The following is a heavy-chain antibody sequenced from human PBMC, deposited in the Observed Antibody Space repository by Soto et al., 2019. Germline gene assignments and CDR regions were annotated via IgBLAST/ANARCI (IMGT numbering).Heavy chain of an antibody. V-gene: IGHV3-23*01. J-gene: IGHJ4*02. CDR2: LSDRGGSI. D-gene: IGHD6-13*01. Sequence: EVQLLESGGGLVQPGGSLRLSCTASGFTFSRHAMTWVRQAPGKGLEWVSGLSDRGGSIYYADSVKGRFTISRDNYMNTLYLQMNTLRAEDTAVYYCAKVSSSWYAGFFDLWGQGTLVTVSS. CDR1: GFTFSRHA. CDR3: AKVSSSWYAGFFDL.